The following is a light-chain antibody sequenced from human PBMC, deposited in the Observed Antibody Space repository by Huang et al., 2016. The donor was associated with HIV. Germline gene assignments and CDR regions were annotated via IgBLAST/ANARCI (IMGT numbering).Light chain of an antibody. CDR1: RGISNS. J-gene: IGKJ4*01. V-gene: IGKV1-NL1*01. CDR2: AAS. CDR3: QQYYNTTLS. Sequence: DIQMTQSPSSLSASVVDRVTITCRASRGISNSLAWYQQQPGKAPKLLLYAASRLQGGVPSRFSGSGSRTDYTLTISSLQPEDSATYYCQQYYNTTLSFGGGTKVEIK.